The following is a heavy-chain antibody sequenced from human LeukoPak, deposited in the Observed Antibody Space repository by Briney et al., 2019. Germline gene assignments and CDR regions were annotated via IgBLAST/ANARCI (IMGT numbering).Heavy chain of an antibody. CDR2: IIPILGIA. D-gene: IGHD6-13*01. CDR1: GGTFGSYA. V-gene: IGHV1-69*04. Sequence: SVKVSCKASGGTFGSYAISWVRQAPGQGLEWMGRIIPILGIANYAQKFQGRVTITADKSTSTAYMELSSLRSEDTAVYYCARGSIIAAAGDFDYWGQGTLVTVSS. CDR3: ARGSIIAAAGDFDY. J-gene: IGHJ4*02.